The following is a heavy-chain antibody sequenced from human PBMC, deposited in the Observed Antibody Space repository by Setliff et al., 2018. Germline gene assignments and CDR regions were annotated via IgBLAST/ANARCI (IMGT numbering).Heavy chain of an antibody. J-gene: IGHJ3*02. CDR2: ISGSSGGI. CDR1: GFTLSGYY. CDR3: ARDITRDGYNSGAFDI. D-gene: IGHD5-12*01. V-gene: IGHV3-11*04. Sequence: GGSLRLSCAASGFTLSGYYMTWIRQAPGKGLEWVSYISGSSGGIYYADSVKGRFTISRDNAKKSLYMEMNSLRAEDTAVYYCARDITRDGYNSGAFDIWGQGTMVTVSS.